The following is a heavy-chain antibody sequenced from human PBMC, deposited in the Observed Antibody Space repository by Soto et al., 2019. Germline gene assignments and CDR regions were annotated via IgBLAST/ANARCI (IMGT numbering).Heavy chain of an antibody. CDR2: IIPILGIA. D-gene: IGHD5-18*01. CDR3: ARGVLDTAMVSYYYYGMDV. CDR1: GYTFTNYA. V-gene: IGHV1-69*04. J-gene: IGHJ6*02. Sequence: GASVKASCKASGYTFTNYAMQCVRQAPGQRLEWMGRIIPILGIANYAQKFQGRVTITADKSTSTAYMELSSLRSEDTAVYYCARGVLDTAMVSYYYYGMDVWGQGTTVTVSS.